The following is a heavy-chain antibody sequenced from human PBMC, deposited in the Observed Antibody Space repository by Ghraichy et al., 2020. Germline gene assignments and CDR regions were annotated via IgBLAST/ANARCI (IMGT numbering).Heavy chain of an antibody. CDR1: GFTFSSYA. D-gene: IGHD3-22*01. CDR3: AKDFPYYDSSGYRHPPENDYYYYYGMDV. J-gene: IGHJ6*02. CDR2: ISGSGGST. Sequence: GGALRLSCAASGFTFSSYAMSWVRQAPWKGLEWVSAISGSGGSTYYADSVKGRFTISRDNSKNTLYLQMNSLRAEDTAVYYCAKDFPYYDSSGYRHPPENDYYYYYGMDVWGQGTTVTVSS. V-gene: IGHV3-23*01.